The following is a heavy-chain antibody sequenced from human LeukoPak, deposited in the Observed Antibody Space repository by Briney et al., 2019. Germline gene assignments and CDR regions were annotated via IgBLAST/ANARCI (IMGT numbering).Heavy chain of an antibody. J-gene: IGHJ4*02. V-gene: IGHV1-8*03. CDR1: GYTFTSYD. Sequence: SVKVSCKASGYTFTSYDINWVRQATGQGLEWMVWMNPNSGNTGYAQKFQGRVTITRNTSISTAYMELSSLRSEDTAVYYCAVLLRWARFDYWGQGTLVTVSS. CDR2: MNPNSGNT. D-gene: IGHD3-10*01. CDR3: AVLLRWARFDY.